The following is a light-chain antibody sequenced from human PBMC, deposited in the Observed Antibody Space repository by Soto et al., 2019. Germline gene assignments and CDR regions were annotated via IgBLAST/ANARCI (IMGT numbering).Light chain of an antibody. V-gene: IGLV1-44*01. CDR1: SSNIGSNT. J-gene: IGLJ1*01. CDR3: AAWDDSLNGPNHV. CDR2: SNN. Sequence: QSVLTQPPSASGTPGQRVTISCSGSSSNIGSNTVNWYQQLPGTAPKLLIYSNNQRPSGVPDRFSSSKSGTSASLAISGLQSEDEADYYCAAWDDSLNGPNHVFGTGTKLTVL.